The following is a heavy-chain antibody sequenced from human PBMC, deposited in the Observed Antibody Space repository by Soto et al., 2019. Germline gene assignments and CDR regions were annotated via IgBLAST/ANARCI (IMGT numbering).Heavy chain of an antibody. Sequence: GGSLRLSCAASGFTFSSYAMSWVRQAPGKGLEWVSAISGSGGSTYYADSVKGRFTISRDNSKNTLYLQMNSLRAEDTAVYYCAKPPKYSYGPEYFQHWGQGTLVTVSS. CDR2: ISGSGGST. CDR1: GFTFSSYA. J-gene: IGHJ1*01. CDR3: AKPPKYSYGPEYFQH. D-gene: IGHD5-18*01. V-gene: IGHV3-23*01.